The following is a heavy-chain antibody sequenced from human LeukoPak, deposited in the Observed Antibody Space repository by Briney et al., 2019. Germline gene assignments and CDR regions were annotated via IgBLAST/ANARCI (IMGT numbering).Heavy chain of an antibody. CDR3: AKDMGSSRDLVTPDY. CDR1: GYTFTSYD. J-gene: IGHJ4*02. CDR2: MNPNSGNT. Sequence: ASVKVSCKASGYTFTSYDINWVRQATGQGLEWMGWMNPNSGNTGYAQKFQGRVTMTRNTSISTAYMELNSLRAEDTALYYCAKDMGSSRDLVTPDYWGQGTLVTVSS. D-gene: IGHD2-21*02. V-gene: IGHV1-8*01.